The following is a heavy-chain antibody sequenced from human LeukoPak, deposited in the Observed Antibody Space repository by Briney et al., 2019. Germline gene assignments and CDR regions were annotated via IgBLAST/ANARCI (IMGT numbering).Heavy chain of an antibody. CDR2: IYYSGST. V-gene: IGHV4-59*11. CDR3: ARDPGYYFDY. D-gene: IGHD3-10*01. J-gene: IGHJ4*02. CDR1: GGSISSHY. Sequence: SETLSLTCTVSGGSISSHYWSWIRQPPGKGLGWIGYIYYSGSTNYNPSLKSRVTISVDTSKNQFSLKLSSVTAADTAVYYCARDPGYYFDYWGQGTLVTVSS.